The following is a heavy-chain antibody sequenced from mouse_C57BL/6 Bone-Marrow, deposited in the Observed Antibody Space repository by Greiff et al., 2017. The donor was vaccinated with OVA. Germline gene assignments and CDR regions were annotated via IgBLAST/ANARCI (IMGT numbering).Heavy chain of an antibody. J-gene: IGHJ3*01. D-gene: IGHD2-2*01. Sequence: EVKLVESGGGLVQPGGSMKLSCAASGFTFSDAWMDWVRQSPEKGLEWVAEIRNKANNPATYYAVSGKGRFTILRAAFKSSVHLQTPTFRAADTGIYGCTCTMVTTAWFAYWGQGTLVTVSA. CDR2: IRNKANNPAT. CDR3: TCTMVTTAWFAY. CDR1: GFTFSDAW. V-gene: IGHV6-6*01.